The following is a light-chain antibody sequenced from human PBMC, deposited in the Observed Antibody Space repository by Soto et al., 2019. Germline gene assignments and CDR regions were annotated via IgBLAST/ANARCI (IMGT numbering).Light chain of an antibody. CDR2: RNN. CDR1: SSNIGSNT. J-gene: IGLJ2*01. V-gene: IGLV1-44*01. CDR3: AAWDDSLNGLV. Sequence: QSVLTQPPSASGTPGQRVTISCSGSSSNIGSNTVNWYQQLPGTAPKLLIYRNNQRPSGVPGRFSGSKSGTSASLAISGLQSGDEADYYCAAWDDSLNGLVFGGGTKLTVL.